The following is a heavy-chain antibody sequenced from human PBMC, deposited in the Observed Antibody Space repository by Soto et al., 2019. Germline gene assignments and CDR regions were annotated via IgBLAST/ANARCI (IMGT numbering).Heavy chain of an antibody. CDR2: LWYDGSTK. V-gene: IGHV3-33*01. CDR3: VRDLGRTDYKNNDIFDI. D-gene: IGHD3-10*01. Sequence: QVVESGGGVVQPGRFLTLSCATSGFTFRSCGLHWVRQAPGKGLEWVAVLWYDGSTKYYSDSAKGRFIISRDNSKTTLYLQMNSVRVEDTSVYYCVRDLGRTDYKNNDIFDIWGQGTKVTVSS. J-gene: IGHJ3*02. CDR1: GFTFRSCG.